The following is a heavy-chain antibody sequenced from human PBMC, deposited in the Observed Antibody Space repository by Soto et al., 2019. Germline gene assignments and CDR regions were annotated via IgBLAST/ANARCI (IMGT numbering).Heavy chain of an antibody. V-gene: IGHV1-3*05. J-gene: IGHJ6*02. CDR1: GYTFTSYA. Sequence: QVQLVQSGAEEKKPGASVKVSCKASGYTFTSYAMHWVRQAPGQRLEWMGWINAGNGNTKYSQKFQCRVTITRYTSASKAYMELSSLRSEDTAFYSCASNHLGTTPCGMAVWGHGTTVTVSS. CDR2: INAGNGNT. CDR3: ASNHLGTTPCGMAV. D-gene: IGHD1-7*01.